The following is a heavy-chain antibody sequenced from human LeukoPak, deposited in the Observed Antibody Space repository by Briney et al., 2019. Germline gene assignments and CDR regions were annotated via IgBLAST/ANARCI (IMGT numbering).Heavy chain of an antibody. V-gene: IGHV3-48*04. J-gene: IGHJ4*02. D-gene: IGHD1-26*01. CDR3: ARGEGVVGAPFDY. CDR1: GFTFSSYS. CDR2: ISSSSSTI. Sequence: GGSLRLSCAASGFTFSSYSMNWVRQAPGKGLEWVSYISSSSSTIYYADSVKGRFTISRDNAKNSLYLQMNSLRAEDTAVYYCARGEGVVGAPFDYWGQGTLVTVSS.